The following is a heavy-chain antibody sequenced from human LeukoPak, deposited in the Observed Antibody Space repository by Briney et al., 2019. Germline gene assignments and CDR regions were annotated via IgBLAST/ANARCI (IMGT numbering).Heavy chain of an antibody. V-gene: IGHV3-30*02. J-gene: IGHJ4*02. CDR2: IRYDGSNK. CDR3: ARSPGAYGDSFDY. D-gene: IGHD4-17*01. Sequence: GGSLRLSCAASGFTFSSYGMHWVRQAPGKGLEWVAFIRYDGSNKYYADSVKGRFTISRDNSKNTLYLRMNSLRSDDTAVYYCARSPGAYGDSFDYWGQGTLVTVSS. CDR1: GFTFSSYG.